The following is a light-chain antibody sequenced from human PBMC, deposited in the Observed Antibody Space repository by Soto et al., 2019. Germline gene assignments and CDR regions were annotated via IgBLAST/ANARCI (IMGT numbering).Light chain of an antibody. CDR3: SSYTSSSTLV. Sequence: QSALTQPASVSGSPGQSITISCSGTSSDVGGYNYVSWYQQYPGKVPKLMIYEVTNRPSGVSSRFSGSKSGDTASLTISGLQTEDEADYYCSSYTSSSTLVFGTGTKVTVL. V-gene: IGLV2-14*01. CDR1: SSDVGGYNY. CDR2: EVT. J-gene: IGLJ1*01.